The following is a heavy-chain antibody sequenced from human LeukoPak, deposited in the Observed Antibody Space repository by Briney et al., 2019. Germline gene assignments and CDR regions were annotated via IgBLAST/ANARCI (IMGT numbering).Heavy chain of an antibody. V-gene: IGHV4-4*07. Sequence: PSETLSLTCTVSGGSISGYYWSWIRQAAGKGLEWIGRIYTSGSTHYNPSIKSRVTISVDTPKNQFSLKLSSVTAADTAVYYCARPDIVGATAAFDIWGQGTMVTVSS. D-gene: IGHD1-26*01. CDR3: ARPDIVGATAAFDI. CDR1: GGSISGYY. J-gene: IGHJ3*02. CDR2: IYTSGST.